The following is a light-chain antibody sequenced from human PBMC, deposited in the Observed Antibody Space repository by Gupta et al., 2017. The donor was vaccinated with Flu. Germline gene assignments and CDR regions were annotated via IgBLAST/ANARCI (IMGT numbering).Light chain of an antibody. CDR3: QQRSNRPPYT. J-gene: IGKJ2*01. V-gene: IGKV3-11*01. Sequence: ATLSLFPGERATLSGRARQSVRHYLAWYKQKPGQAPRLLIYDASTRDTGIPARFSGSGYGTDLTLTISSRELEDFAVYYCQQRSNRPPYTFGQGTKLQIK. CDR2: DAS. CDR1: QSVRHY.